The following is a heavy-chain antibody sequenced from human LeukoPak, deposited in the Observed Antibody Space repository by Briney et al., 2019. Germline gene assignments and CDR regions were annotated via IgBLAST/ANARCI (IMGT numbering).Heavy chain of an antibody. Sequence: GGSLRLSCAASGFTFSSYAMSWVRQAPGKGLEWVSAISGSGGSTYYADSVKGRFTISRDNSKNTLYLQMNSLRAEDTAVYYCAKDLQEPPLQLAGQREGRDPWGQGTLVTVSS. D-gene: IGHD6-13*01. CDR2: ISGSGGST. CDR3: AKDLQEPPLQLAGQREGRDP. V-gene: IGHV3-23*01. CDR1: GFTFSSYA. J-gene: IGHJ5*02.